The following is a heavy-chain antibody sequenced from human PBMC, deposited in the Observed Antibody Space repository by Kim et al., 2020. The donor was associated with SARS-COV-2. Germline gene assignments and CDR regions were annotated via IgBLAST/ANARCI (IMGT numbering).Heavy chain of an antibody. V-gene: IGHV4-39*01. CDR3: ARLPQGVGATLDY. CDR2: IYYSGNT. J-gene: IGHJ4*02. Sequence: SETLSLTCTVSGGSISSSSYYWGWIRQPPGKGLEWIGSIYYSGNTYYNPSLKSRVTISVDTSKNQFSLKLSSVTAADTAVYYCARLPQGVGATLDYWGQGTLVTVSS. CDR1: GGSISSSSYY. D-gene: IGHD1-26*01.